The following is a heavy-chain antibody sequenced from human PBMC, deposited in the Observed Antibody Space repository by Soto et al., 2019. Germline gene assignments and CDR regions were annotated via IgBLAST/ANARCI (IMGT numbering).Heavy chain of an antibody. V-gene: IGHV4-39*01. J-gene: IGHJ4*02. D-gene: IGHD2-21*01. CDR2: IYYTGST. Sequence: QLQLQESGPGLVRPSETLSLTCTVSGGSISSTSHYWGWVRQPPGKGLEWIGSIYYTGSTYFRPSRRSRVTISVDTSKNQFSLKLTSVTAADTAVYFCARLDGYGGLLDYWGQGTLVTVSS. CDR1: GGSISSTSHY. CDR3: ARLDGYGGLLDY.